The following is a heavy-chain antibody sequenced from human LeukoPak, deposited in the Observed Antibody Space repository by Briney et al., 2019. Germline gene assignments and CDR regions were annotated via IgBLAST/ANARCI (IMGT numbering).Heavy chain of an antibody. Sequence: SVKVSCKASGCTFSSYAISWVRQAPGQGLEWMGGIIPNVGTTNYAQKFQGRVTITVDESTTTAYMELSSLMSEDTAVYYCASIGGLAAGSYYYYNDVWGKGTTVTASS. CDR3: ASIGGLAAGSYYYYNDV. V-gene: IGHV1-69*01. J-gene: IGHJ6*03. CDR1: GCTFSSYA. D-gene: IGHD6-13*01. CDR2: IIPNVGTT.